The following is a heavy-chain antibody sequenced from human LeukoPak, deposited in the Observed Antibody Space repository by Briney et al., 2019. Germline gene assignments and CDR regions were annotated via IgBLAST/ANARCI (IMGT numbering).Heavy chain of an antibody. CDR1: GFTFSSYS. Sequence: GGSLRLSCAASGFTFSSYSVNWVRQAPGKGLEWVSGIRADAVTTYYADSVKGRFIISRDNSKNTVYLQMNSLSAEDAAVYYCVKDNGWVQYANWGQGTLVTVSS. D-gene: IGHD5-24*01. CDR3: VKDNGWVQYAN. J-gene: IGHJ4*02. V-gene: IGHV3-23*01. CDR2: IRADAVTT.